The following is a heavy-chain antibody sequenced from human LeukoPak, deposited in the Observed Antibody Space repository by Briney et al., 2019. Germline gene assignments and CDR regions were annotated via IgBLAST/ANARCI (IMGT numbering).Heavy chain of an antibody. J-gene: IGHJ3*02. V-gene: IGHV4-31*03. CDR1: GGSISSGGYY. Sequence: PSETLSLTCTVSGGSISSGGYYWSWIRQHPGKGLEWIGYIYYSGSTYYNPSLKSRFTISLDTSQNQFSLKLSSVTAADTAVYYCARHDYGDYGAFDIWGQGTMVTVSS. CDR2: IYYSGST. D-gene: IGHD4-17*01. CDR3: ARHDYGDYGAFDI.